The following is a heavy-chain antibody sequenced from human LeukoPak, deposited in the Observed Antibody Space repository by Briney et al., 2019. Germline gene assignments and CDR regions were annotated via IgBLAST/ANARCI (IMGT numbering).Heavy chain of an antibody. D-gene: IGHD6-6*01. J-gene: IGHJ4*02. Sequence: GRSLRLSCAASGFTFSNYAMQWVRQAPGKALEWVALISYDGTKKYYADSAKGRFTISRDNSKNTLDLQMNSLRADDSAVYYCARDIAARLDYWGQGSLVTVSS. CDR2: ISYDGTKK. V-gene: IGHV3-30*04. CDR3: ARDIAARLDY. CDR1: GFTFSNYA.